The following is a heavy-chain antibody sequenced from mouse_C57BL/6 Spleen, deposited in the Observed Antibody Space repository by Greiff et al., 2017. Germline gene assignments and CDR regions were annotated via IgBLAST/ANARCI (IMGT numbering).Heavy chain of an antibody. V-gene: IGHV5-4*01. J-gene: IGHJ4*01. CDR2: ISDGGSYT. D-gene: IGHD2-4*01. Sequence: EVMLVESGGGLVKPGGSLKLSCAASGFTFSSYAMSWVRQTPEKRLEWVATISDGGSYTYYPDNVKGRFTISRDNAKHNLYLQMSHLESEDTAMXNCARDDFDYYYAMDYWGQGTSVTVSS. CDR1: GFTFSSYA. CDR3: ARDDFDYYYAMDY.